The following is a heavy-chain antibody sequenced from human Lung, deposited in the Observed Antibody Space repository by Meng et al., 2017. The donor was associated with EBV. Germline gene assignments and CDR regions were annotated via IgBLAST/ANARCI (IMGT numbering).Heavy chain of an antibody. CDR3: ARGGTSSAPFDY. CDR2: INHSGIT. Sequence: QVTLQQRCAGLLQPSETLSLTCVVYGGSFSGYYWSWIRQPPGKGLEWIGEINHSGITNYNPSLKSRVTISVDTSKNQFSLSLNSVTAADTAVYYCARGGTSSAPFDYWGQETLVTVSS. D-gene: IGHD2-2*01. CDR1: GGSFSGYY. J-gene: IGHJ4*02. V-gene: IGHV4-34*01.